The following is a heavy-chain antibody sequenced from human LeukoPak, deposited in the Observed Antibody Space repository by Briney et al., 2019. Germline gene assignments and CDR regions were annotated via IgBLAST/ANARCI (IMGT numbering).Heavy chain of an antibody. D-gene: IGHD3-22*01. J-gene: IGHJ1*01. CDR2: ISGSGGST. Sequence: PGGSLRLSCAASGFTFSSYAMSWVRQAPGKGLEWVSAISGSGGSTYYADSVKGRFTISRDNSKNTLYLQMNSLRAEDTAVYYCAKAGLTHKATSGYYPAEYFQHWGQGTLVTVSS. V-gene: IGHV3-23*01. CDR3: AKAGLTHKATSGYYPAEYFQH. CDR1: GFTFSSYA.